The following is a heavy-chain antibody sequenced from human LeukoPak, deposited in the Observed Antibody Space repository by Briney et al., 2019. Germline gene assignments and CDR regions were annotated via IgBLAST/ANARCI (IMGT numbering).Heavy chain of an antibody. V-gene: IGHV3-23*01. Sequence: GGSLRLSCTASGFTFSTYDMSWVRQAPGKGLEWVSTVRANGRSTFYADSVKGRFTISRDNSKNTLYLQMSSLRAEDTALYYCAKPGEPSNYFFDYWGQGAPVTVSS. CDR1: GFTFSTYD. CDR3: AKPGEPSNYFFDY. D-gene: IGHD1-14*01. J-gene: IGHJ4*02. CDR2: VRANGRST.